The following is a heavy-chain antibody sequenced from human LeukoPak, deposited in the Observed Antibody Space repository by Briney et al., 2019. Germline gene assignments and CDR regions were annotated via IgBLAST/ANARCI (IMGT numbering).Heavy chain of an antibody. Sequence: SETLSLTCTVSGGSINNYYWSWIRQPPGRGLEWIGYIYSSGSTNYNPSLKSRVTISVDTSKNQFSLKLSSVTAADTAVYYCASSGPTYYDFWSGLFDYWGQGTLVTVSS. V-gene: IGHV4-59*08. J-gene: IGHJ4*02. D-gene: IGHD3-3*01. CDR2: IYSSGST. CDR3: ASSGPTYYDFWSGLFDY. CDR1: GGSINNYY.